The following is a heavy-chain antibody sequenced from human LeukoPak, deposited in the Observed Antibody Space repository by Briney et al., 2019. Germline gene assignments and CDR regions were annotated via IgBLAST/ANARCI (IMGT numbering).Heavy chain of an antibody. CDR3: ARYDFNKFFDY. D-gene: IGHD3-3*01. CDR2: VYYSGST. CDR1: GGSISNYY. V-gene: IGHV4-59*01. J-gene: IGHJ4*02. Sequence: SETLSLTCTVSGGSISNYYWSWIRQPPGKGLEWIGYVYYSGSTNYNPSLKSRVTMSVDTSKNQFSLKLSSVTAADTAVYYCARYDFNKFFDYWGQGTLVTVSS.